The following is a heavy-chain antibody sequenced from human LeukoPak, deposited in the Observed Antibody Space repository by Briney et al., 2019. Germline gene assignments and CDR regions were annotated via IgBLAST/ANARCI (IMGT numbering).Heavy chain of an antibody. V-gene: IGHV3-30-3*01. J-gene: IGHJ4*02. Sequence: GGSLRLSCASAGFTFSSYAMHWVRQAPGKWREWVAVTSYDGGNKYYADSVKGRFTISRDNPKNTLYLQLNSLRDEDTAVYYCARGGHTSSWYIDYWGQGTLVTVSS. CDR3: ARGGHTSSWYIDY. CDR1: GFTFSSYA. CDR2: TSYDGGNK. D-gene: IGHD6-13*01.